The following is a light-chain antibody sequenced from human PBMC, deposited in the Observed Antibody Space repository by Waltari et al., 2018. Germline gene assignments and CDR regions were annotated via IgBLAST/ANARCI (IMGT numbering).Light chain of an antibody. CDR3: SSYTSSLTLV. V-gene: IGLV2-14*03. CDR1: SNDVGGYTS. Sequence: QSALTQPASVSGSPGQSITISCTGTSNDVGGYTSVSWYQQHPGKAPKLLIYDVSNRPSGVSNRFSGSKSGNTASLTISGLQAEDEADYYCSSYTSSLTLVFGGGTKLTVL. J-gene: IGLJ3*02. CDR2: DVS.